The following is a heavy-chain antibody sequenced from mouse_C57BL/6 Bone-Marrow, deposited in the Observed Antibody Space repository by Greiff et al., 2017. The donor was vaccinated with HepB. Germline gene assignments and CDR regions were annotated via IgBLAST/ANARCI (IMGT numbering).Heavy chain of an antibody. J-gene: IGHJ4*01. CDR1: GFTFSDFY. V-gene: IGHV7-1*01. CDR3: ARDGGCYAMDY. Sequence: DVMLVESGGGLVQSGRSLRLSCATSGFTFSDFYMEWVRQAPGKGLEWIAASRNKANDYTTEYSASVKGRFIVSRDTSQSILYLQMNALRAEDTAIYYCARDGGCYAMDYWGQGTSVTVSS. CDR2: SRNKANDYTT.